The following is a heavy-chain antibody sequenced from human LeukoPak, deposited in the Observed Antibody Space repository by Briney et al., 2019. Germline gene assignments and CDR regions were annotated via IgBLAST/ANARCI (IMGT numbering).Heavy chain of an antibody. CDR1: GYNLSNYG. Sequence: GASVKVSRKASGYNLSNYGVSWVRQAPGQGLEWVGWISAYNGNTNYAQKFQDKVIMTTDTSTNTAYMELRSLTTDDTAVYYCARRVGFYGSGKTMGGWFGPWGPGSLVTVSS. V-gene: IGHV1-18*01. D-gene: IGHD3-10*01. CDR3: ARRVGFYGSGKTMGGWFGP. CDR2: ISAYNGNT. J-gene: IGHJ5*02.